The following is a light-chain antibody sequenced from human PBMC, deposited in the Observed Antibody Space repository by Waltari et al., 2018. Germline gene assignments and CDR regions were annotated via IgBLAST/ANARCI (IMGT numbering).Light chain of an antibody. Sequence: QSALTQPASVSGSPGQSITISCTGTSSAVGGYNYFSWYQQHPGKAPKLMIYDVSKRPSGVSNRFSGSKSGNTASLTISGLQAEDEADYYCCSYAGSSTVVFGGGTKLTVL. J-gene: IGLJ2*01. CDR2: DVS. CDR1: SSAVGGYNY. CDR3: CSYAGSSTVV. V-gene: IGLV2-23*02.